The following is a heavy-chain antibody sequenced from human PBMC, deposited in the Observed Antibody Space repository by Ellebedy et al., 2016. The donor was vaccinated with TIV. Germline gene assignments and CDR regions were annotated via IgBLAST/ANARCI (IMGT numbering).Heavy chain of an antibody. V-gene: IGHV3-23*01. CDR3: AKDRTSGDGYWVFDQ. CDR2: IFGSGGGI. Sequence: GESLKISCAASGFTFSSYAMSWVRQAPGKGLEWVSGIFGSGGGISYSVSVKGRFTISRDNSKSMVHLQMNSLRPEYTAVYYCAKDRTSGDGYWVFDQWGQGTLVTVSS. J-gene: IGHJ4*02. D-gene: IGHD5-18*01. CDR1: GFTFSSYA.